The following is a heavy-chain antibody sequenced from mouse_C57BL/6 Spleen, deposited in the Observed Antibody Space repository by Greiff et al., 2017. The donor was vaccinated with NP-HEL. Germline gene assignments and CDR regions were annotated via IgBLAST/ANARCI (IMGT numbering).Heavy chain of an antibody. D-gene: IGHD2-4*01. CDR3: ARDSLYDYDPFAY. CDR2: ISDGGSYT. J-gene: IGHJ3*01. CDR1: GFTFSSYA. V-gene: IGHV5-4*01. Sequence: EVQLVESGGGLVKPGGSLKLSCAASGFTFSSYAMSWVRQTPEKRLEWVATISDGGSYTYYPDNVKGRFTISRDNAKNTLYLQMSHLKSEDTAMYYCARDSLYDYDPFAYWGQGTLVTVSA.